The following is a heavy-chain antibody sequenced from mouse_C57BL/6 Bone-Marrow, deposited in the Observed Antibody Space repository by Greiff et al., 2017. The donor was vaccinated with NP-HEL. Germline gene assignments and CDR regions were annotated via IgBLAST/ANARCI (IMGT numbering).Heavy chain of an antibody. CDR1: GYTFTDYY. CDR2: INPNNGGT. J-gene: IGHJ3*01. Sequence: EVQLQQSGPELVKPGASVKISCKASGYTFTDYYMNWVKQSHGKSLEWIGDINPNNGGTSYNQKFKGKATLTVDKSSSTAYMELRSLTSEDSAVYYCARDYDYVGFAYWGQGTLVTVSA. V-gene: IGHV1-26*01. CDR3: ARDYDYVGFAY. D-gene: IGHD2-4*01.